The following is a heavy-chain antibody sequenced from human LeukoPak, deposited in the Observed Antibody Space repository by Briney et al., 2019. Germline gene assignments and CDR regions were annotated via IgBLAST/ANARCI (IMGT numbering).Heavy chain of an antibody. Sequence: KPSETLSLTCAVYGGSFSGYYWSWIRQPPGKGLEWIGEINHSGSTNYNPSLKSRVTISVDTSKNQFSLKLSSVTAADTAFYYCARSRGGYGDYGSWFDPWGQGTLVTVSS. CDR2: INHSGST. V-gene: IGHV4-34*01. D-gene: IGHD4-17*01. CDR1: GGSFSGYY. CDR3: ARSRGGYGDYGSWFDP. J-gene: IGHJ5*02.